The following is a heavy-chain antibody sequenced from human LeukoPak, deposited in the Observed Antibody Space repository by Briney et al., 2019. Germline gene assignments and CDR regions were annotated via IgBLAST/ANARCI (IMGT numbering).Heavy chain of an antibody. CDR1: GFTFSSYG. CDR2: IRFDGSNK. J-gene: IGHJ4*02. D-gene: IGHD3-10*01. CDR3: ARGPFTMVRGLNRGHYFDY. V-gene: IGHV3-30*02. Sequence: GGSLRLPCAASGFTFSSYGMYWVRQAPGKGLEWVAFIRFDGSNKYYADSVKGRFTISRDNSKNTLYLQMNSLRPEDTAVYYCARGPFTMVRGLNRGHYFDYWGQGTLVTVSS.